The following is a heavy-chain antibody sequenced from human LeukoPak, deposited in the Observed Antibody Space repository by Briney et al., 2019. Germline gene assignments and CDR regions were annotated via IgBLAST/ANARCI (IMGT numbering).Heavy chain of an antibody. CDR2: IIPILGIA. V-gene: IGHV1-69*04. D-gene: IGHD4-17*01. CDR3: ARTMIYDYGDDGGAFDI. J-gene: IGHJ3*02. CDR1: GGTFSSYA. Sequence: SVKVSCKASGGTFSSYAISWVRQAPGQGLEWMGRIIPILGIANYAQKFQGRVTITADKSTSTAYMELSSLRSEDTAVYYCARTMIYDYGDDGGAFDIWGQGTMVTVSS.